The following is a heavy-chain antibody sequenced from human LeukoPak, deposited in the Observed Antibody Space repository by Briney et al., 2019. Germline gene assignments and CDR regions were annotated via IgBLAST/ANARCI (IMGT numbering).Heavy chain of an antibody. D-gene: IGHD3-3*01. CDR3: AKGSYDFWSGLKYYYYYYGMDV. V-gene: IGHV3-9*01. Sequence: GRSLRLSCAASGFTFDDYAMHWVRQAPGKGLEWVSGISWNSGSIGYADSVKGRFTISRDNAKNTLYLQMNSLRAEDTAVYYCAKGSYDFWSGLKYYYYYYGMDVWGQGTTVTVSS. J-gene: IGHJ6*02. CDR1: GFTFDDYA. CDR2: ISWNSGSI.